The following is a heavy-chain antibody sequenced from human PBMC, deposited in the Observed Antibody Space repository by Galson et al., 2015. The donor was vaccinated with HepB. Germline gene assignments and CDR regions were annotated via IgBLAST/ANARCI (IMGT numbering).Heavy chain of an antibody. Sequence: SVKVSCKASGYTFTSYYMHWVRQAPGQGLEWMGIINPSGGSTSYAQKFQGRVTMTRDTSTSTVYMELSSLRSEDTAMYYCARLENYYGSGSYPNGFDYWGQGTLVTVSS. V-gene: IGHV1-46*01. D-gene: IGHD3-10*01. CDR1: GYTFTSYY. J-gene: IGHJ4*02. CDR2: INPSGGST. CDR3: ARLENYYGSGSYPNGFDY.